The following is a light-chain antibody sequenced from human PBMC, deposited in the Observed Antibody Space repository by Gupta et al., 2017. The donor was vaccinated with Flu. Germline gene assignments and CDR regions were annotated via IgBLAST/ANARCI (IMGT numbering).Light chain of an antibody. Sequence: QSALTQPPSVSGSPGPSVTISCTGTSSDIGTYNRVSWYQQPPGTAPKLMIYEVSKRPSGVPDRFSASKSGNTASLTISGLQGEDEADYYCTSYTSSSTYVFGTGTKVTVL. CDR2: EVS. CDR3: TSYTSSSTYV. J-gene: IGLJ1*01. CDR1: SSDIGTYNR. V-gene: IGLV2-18*02.